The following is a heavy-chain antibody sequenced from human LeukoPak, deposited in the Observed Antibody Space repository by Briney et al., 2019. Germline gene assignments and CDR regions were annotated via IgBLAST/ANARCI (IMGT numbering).Heavy chain of an antibody. V-gene: IGHV3-30*04. Sequence: GGSLRLSCAASGFTFSSNAMHWDRQAPGKGLEWVAVISYDGSNKYYADSVKGRFTISRDNSKNTLYLQMNSLRAEDTAVYYCARDYDILTGYPDYWGQGTLVTVSS. CDR1: GFTFSSNA. CDR3: ARDYDILTGYPDY. CDR2: ISYDGSNK. J-gene: IGHJ4*02. D-gene: IGHD3-9*01.